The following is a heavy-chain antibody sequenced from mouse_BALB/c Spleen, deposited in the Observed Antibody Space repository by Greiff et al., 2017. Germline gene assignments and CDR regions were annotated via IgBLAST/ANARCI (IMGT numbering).Heavy chain of an antibody. D-gene: IGHD1-1*01. Sequence: QVQLQQSGAELVKPGASVKLSCKASGYTFTSYYMYWVKQRPGQGLEWIGEINPSNGGTNFNEKFKSKATLTVDKSSSTAYMKLSSLTSEDSAVYYCTRSLTVVAPFDYWGQGTTLTVSS. CDR1: GYTFTSYY. CDR3: TRSLTVVAPFDY. V-gene: IGHV1S81*02. CDR2: INPSNGGT. J-gene: IGHJ2*01.